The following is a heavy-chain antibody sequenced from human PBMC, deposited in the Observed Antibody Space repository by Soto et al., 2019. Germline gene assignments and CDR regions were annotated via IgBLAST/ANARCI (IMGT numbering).Heavy chain of an antibody. CDR1: GFTFSRYG. V-gene: IGHV3-33*01. J-gene: IGHJ4*02. D-gene: IGHD3-16*01. CDR2: IWHDGGNK. Sequence: GGSLRLACAAYGFTFSRYGMHWVRQAPGKGLEWVAFIWHDGGNKFYAESVKGRFTISRDNSKNTLYLQMTSLSAEDTAMYYCARDGDVNTGFGKDYWGQGTLVTVSS. CDR3: ARDGDVNTGFGKDY.